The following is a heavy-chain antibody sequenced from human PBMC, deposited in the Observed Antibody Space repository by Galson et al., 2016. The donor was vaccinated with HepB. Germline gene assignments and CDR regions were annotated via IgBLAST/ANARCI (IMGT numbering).Heavy chain of an antibody. J-gene: IGHJ4*02. CDR3: AIAPVPSTTCCYYFDY. Sequence: SLRLSCAASGLTVSSNYMSWVRPAPGKGLGWVSIIHSGGTTYYADSVKGRFTISKDNSKNTLYLQMNSLRAEDTAVYYCAIAPVPSTTCCYYFDYWGQGTLVTVSS. CDR2: IHSGGTT. D-gene: IGHD2-2*01. CDR1: GLTVSSNY. V-gene: IGHV3-53*01.